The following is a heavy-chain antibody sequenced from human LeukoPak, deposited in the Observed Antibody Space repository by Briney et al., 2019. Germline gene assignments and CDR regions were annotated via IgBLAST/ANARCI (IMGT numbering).Heavy chain of an antibody. V-gene: IGHV3-15*01. J-gene: IGHJ5*02. D-gene: IGHD6-13*01. Sequence: GGSLRLSCAASGFTFPNAWMSWLRQAPGKGLEWVGHIKSRTDGGTTDYAAPVKGRFTISRDDSEITLYLQMNSLKTEDTAVYYCATPGRIPEAANWFDPWGQGTLVTVSS. CDR1: GFTFPNAW. CDR3: ATPGRIPEAANWFDP. CDR2: IKSRTDGGTT.